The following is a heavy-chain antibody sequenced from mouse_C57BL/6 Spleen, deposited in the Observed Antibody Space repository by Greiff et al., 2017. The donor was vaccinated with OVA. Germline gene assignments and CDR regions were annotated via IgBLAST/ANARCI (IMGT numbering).Heavy chain of an antibody. CDR1: GFTFSSYA. J-gene: IGHJ1*03. D-gene: IGHD2-4*01. CDR2: ISSGGDYI. Sequence: EVKLVESGEGLVKPGGSLKLSCAASGFTFSSYAMSWVRQTPEKRLEWVAYISSGGDYIYYADTVKGRFTISRDNARNTLYLQMSSLKSEDTAMYYCTRVYDYDVYWYFDVWGTGTTVTVSS. V-gene: IGHV5-9-1*02. CDR3: TRVYDYDVYWYFDV.